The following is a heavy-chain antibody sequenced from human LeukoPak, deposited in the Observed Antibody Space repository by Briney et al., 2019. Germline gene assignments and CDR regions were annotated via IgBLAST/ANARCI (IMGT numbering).Heavy chain of an antibody. D-gene: IGHD1-26*01. V-gene: IGHV4-34*01. CDR3: ARGQGATVPQVGKNWFDP. CDR2: VNESGGT. J-gene: IGHJ5*02. Sequence: SETLSLTCAVYIDSFSNYHWNWIRRTPAKGMEWIGEVNESGGTNISPSLRSRVILSVDTSKNQFSLKLISVTVADTAIYYCARGQGATVPQVGKNWFDPWGQGTRVTVSS. CDR1: IDSFSNYH.